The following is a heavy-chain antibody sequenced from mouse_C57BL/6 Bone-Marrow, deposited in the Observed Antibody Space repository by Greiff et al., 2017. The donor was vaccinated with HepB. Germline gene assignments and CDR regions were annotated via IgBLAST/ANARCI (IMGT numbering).Heavy chain of an antibody. J-gene: IGHJ3*01. D-gene: IGHD2-4*01. CDR3: ARDYDYDEAWFAY. CDR2: INPSSGYT. Sequence: VQLQQSGAELARPGASVKMSCKASGYTFTSYTMHWVKQRPGQGLEWIGYINPSSGYTKYNQKFKDKATLTADKSSSTAYMQLSSLTSKDSAVYYCARDYDYDEAWFAYWGQGTPVTVSA. V-gene: IGHV1-4*01. CDR1: GYTFTSYT.